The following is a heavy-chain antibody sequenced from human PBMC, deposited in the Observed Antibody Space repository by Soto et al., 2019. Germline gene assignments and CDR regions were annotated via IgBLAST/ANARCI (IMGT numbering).Heavy chain of an antibody. Sequence: GGSLRLSCAASGFTLSSYAMHWVRQAPGKGLEWVAVISYDGSNKYYADSVKGRFTISRDNSKNTLYLQMNSLRAEDTAVYYCARDPTVGATEADYDAFDIWGEGTMVTVSS. CDR2: ISYDGSNK. D-gene: IGHD1-26*01. CDR3: ARDPTVGATEADYDAFDI. V-gene: IGHV3-30-3*01. CDR1: GFTLSSYA. J-gene: IGHJ3*02.